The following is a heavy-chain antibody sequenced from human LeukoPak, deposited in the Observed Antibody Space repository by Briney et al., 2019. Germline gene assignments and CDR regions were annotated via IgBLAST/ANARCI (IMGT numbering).Heavy chain of an antibody. J-gene: IGHJ3*02. Sequence: PGGSLRLSCAASGFTFSSYWMSWVRQAPGKGLEWVANIKQDGSEKYYVDSVKGRFTISRDNAKNSLYLQMNSLRAEDTAVYYCAREFEDYYDSSGDGDAFDIWGQGTMVTVSS. V-gene: IGHV3-7*01. CDR3: AREFEDYYDSSGDGDAFDI. CDR2: IKQDGSEK. D-gene: IGHD3-22*01. CDR1: GFTFSSYW.